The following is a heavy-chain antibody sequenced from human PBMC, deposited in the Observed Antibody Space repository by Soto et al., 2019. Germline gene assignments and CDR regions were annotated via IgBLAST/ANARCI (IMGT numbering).Heavy chain of an antibody. Sequence: PSETLSLTCTVSGGSISSYYWSWIRQPPGKGLEWIGYIYYSGSTNYNPSLKSRVTISVDTSRNQFSLKLSSVTAADTAVYYCARVYAVTTGVWFFDYWGRGTLVTVSS. CDR3: ARVYAVTTGVWFFDY. V-gene: IGHV4-59*01. D-gene: IGHD4-17*01. J-gene: IGHJ4*02. CDR1: GGSISSYY. CDR2: IYYSGST.